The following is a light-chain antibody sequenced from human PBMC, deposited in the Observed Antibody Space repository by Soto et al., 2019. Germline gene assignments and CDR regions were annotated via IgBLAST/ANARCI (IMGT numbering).Light chain of an antibody. Sequence: EVVMTQSPATLSVSPGEGVTLSCRANQGIGDTLAWYQHKPGQTPRLLIYDTSTRATGVPARFSGSRSRTDFTLAISSLQPEDFATYFCQQSFSVRSWTFGQGTKVDIK. CDR2: DTS. V-gene: IGKV3-15*01. CDR1: QGIGDT. CDR3: QQSFSVRSWT. J-gene: IGKJ1*01.